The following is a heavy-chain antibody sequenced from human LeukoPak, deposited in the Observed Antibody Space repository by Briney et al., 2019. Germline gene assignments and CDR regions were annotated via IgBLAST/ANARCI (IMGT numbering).Heavy chain of an antibody. J-gene: IGHJ4*02. D-gene: IGHD1-26*01. V-gene: IGHV3-64*04. CDR1: GFPFSSYG. CDR3: AREIHVGATSFDY. CDR2: IHDNGGTT. Sequence: TGGSLRLSCASSGFPFSSYGMHWVRQAPGKGLEFISTIHDNGGTTFYTDSVKGRFTISRDNSKNTLYLQMNSLRAEDTAVYYCAREIHVGATSFDYWGQGTLVSVSS.